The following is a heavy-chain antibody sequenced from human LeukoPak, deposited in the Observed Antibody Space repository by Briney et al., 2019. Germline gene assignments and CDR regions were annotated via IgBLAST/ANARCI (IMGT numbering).Heavy chain of an antibody. Sequence: GGSLRLSCEASGFTFGSHAMYWVRQAPGKGLEWVAGIFGSGGSPHYADPVKGRFTISRDNSRNTVYLQINSLRAEDTAVYYCGKTTDGYSSGQKPAWSLDYWGQGTLVTVYS. J-gene: IGHJ4*02. CDR2: IFGSGGSP. D-gene: IGHD5-18*01. V-gene: IGHV3-23*01. CDR1: GFTFGSHA. CDR3: GKTTDGYSSGQKPAWSLDY.